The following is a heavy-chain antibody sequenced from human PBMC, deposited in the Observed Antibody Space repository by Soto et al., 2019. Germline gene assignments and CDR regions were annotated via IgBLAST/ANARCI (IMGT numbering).Heavy chain of an antibody. CDR3: AGGLDVDTAMATIDY. CDR1: GYTFTSYG. V-gene: IGHV1-18*01. D-gene: IGHD5-18*01. CDR2: ISAYNGNT. J-gene: IGHJ4*02. Sequence: ASVKVCCKASGYTFTSYGISWVRQAPGQGLEWMGWISAYNGNTNYAQKLQGRVTMTTDTSTSTAYMELRSLRSDDTAVYYCAGGLDVDTAMATIDYWGQGTLVTVSS.